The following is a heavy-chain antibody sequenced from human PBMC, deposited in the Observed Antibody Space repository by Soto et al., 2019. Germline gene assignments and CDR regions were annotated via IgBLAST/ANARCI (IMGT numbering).Heavy chain of an antibody. CDR1: GGSISSGGYY. V-gene: IGHV4-61*08. CDR2: IYYSGST. D-gene: IGHD2-2*01. Sequence: SETLSLTCTVSGGSISSGGYYWSWIRQPPGKGLEWIGYIYYSGSTNYNPSLKSRVTISEDTSKNQFSLQLTSVTAADTAVYYCARVAQYCGSTSCLYYFDYWGRGALVTVSS. CDR3: ARVAQYCGSTSCLYYFDY. J-gene: IGHJ4*02.